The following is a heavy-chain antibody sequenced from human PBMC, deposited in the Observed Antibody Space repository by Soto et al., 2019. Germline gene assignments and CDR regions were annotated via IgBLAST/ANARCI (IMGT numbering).Heavy chain of an antibody. Sequence: GGSLRLSCAASGFTFSSYAMHWVRQAPGKGLEWVAVISYDGSNKYYADSVKGRFTISRDNSKNTLYLQMNSLRAEDTAVYYCARDLYYDSSAQSAPVFDYWGQGTLVTVSS. CDR1: GFTFSSYA. D-gene: IGHD3-22*01. CDR3: ARDLYYDSSAQSAPVFDY. J-gene: IGHJ4*02. CDR2: ISYDGSNK. V-gene: IGHV3-30-3*01.